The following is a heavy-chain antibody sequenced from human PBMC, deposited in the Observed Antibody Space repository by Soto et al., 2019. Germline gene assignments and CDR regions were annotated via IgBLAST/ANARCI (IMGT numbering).Heavy chain of an antibody. V-gene: IGHV1-18*01. CDR3: ASSHIAAAPYGMDV. Sequence: ASVKVSCKASGYTFTSYGISWVRQAPGQGLEWMGWISAYNGNTNYAQKLQGRVTITRDTSASTAYMELSSLRSEDTAVYYCASSHIAAAPYGMDVWGLGTTVTVSS. J-gene: IGHJ6*02. D-gene: IGHD6-13*01. CDR2: ISAYNGNT. CDR1: GYTFTSYG.